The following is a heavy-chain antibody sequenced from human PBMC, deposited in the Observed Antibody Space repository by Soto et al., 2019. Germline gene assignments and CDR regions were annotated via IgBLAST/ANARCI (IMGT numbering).Heavy chain of an antibody. CDR3: ARVGPPSPSVIWFFDI. J-gene: IGHJ2*01. V-gene: IGHV1-69*01. D-gene: IGHD2-21*01. CDR1: GGSFRTYA. CDR2: IIPMLAAP. Sequence: QGQLVQSGAEVKKPGSSVKVSCKASGGSFRTYAINWVRQAPGQGLEWMGGIIPMLAAPTYAQKFQGRLTITADESTTTVYMELSSLTSEDTAVYYCARVGPPSPSVIWFFDIWGRGTLVTVSS.